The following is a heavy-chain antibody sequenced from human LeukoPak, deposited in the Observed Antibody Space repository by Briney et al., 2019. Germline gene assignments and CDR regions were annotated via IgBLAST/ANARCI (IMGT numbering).Heavy chain of an antibody. CDR3: ARLSLGSYSDY. J-gene: IGHJ4*02. CDR2: IYYTGKT. CDR1: GGSLSSSSNY. V-gene: IGHV4-39*01. Sequence: SETLSLTCTVSGGSLSSSSNYWGWIRQPPGKGLEWIGSIYYTGKTYYNPSLKSRVTISGDTSKNQFSLKVSSVTAADTAVYFCARLSLGSYSDYWGQGSLVTVSS. D-gene: IGHD1-14*01.